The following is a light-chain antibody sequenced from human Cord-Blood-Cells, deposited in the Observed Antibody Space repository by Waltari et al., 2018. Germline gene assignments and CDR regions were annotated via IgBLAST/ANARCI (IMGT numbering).Light chain of an antibody. CDR1: QSVLYSSNNKNY. J-gene: IGKJ2*01. Sequence: DIVMTQSPDSLPVSLGERATLNCKSRQSVLYSSNNKNYLAWYQQKPGQPPKLLIYWASTRESGVPDRFSGSGSGTDFTLTISSLQAEDVAVYYCQQYYSTPPTFGQGTKLEIK. CDR2: WAS. V-gene: IGKV4-1*01. CDR3: QQYYSTPPT.